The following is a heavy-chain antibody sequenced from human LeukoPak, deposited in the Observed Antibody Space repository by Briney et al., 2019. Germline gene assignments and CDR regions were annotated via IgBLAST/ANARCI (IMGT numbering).Heavy chain of an antibody. Sequence: GGTLRLSCAASGFTFSSYGMSWVRQAPGKGLEWVSAISGSGGSTYYADSVKGRFTISRDNSKNTLYLQMNSLRAEDTAVYYCARSGYSGYERLDYWGQGTLVTVSS. CDR1: GFTFSSYG. CDR3: ARSGYSGYERLDY. V-gene: IGHV3-23*01. CDR2: ISGSGGST. D-gene: IGHD5-12*01. J-gene: IGHJ4*02.